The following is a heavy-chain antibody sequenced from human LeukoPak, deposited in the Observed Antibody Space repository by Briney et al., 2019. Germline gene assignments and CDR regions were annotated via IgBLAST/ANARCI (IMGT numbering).Heavy chain of an antibody. CDR3: ANISPGIAVAGTLDY. D-gene: IGHD6-19*01. J-gene: IGHJ4*02. Sequence: PSETLSLTCTVSGGSISSHYWSWIRQPPGKGLEWIGYIYYSGSTNYNPSLKSRVTISVDTSKNQYSLKLSSVTAADTAVYYCANISPGIAVAGTLDYWGQGTLVTVSS. V-gene: IGHV4-59*11. CDR2: IYYSGST. CDR1: GGSISSHY.